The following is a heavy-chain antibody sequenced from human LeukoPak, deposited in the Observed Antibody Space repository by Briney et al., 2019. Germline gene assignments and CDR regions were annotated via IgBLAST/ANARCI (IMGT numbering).Heavy chain of an antibody. J-gene: IGHJ4*02. Sequence: KPSETLSLTCAVYGGTFSGYYWSWIRQSPGKGLEWIGEINPGGSTNYNPFLESRVIISVDTSKNQFSLKMDSVRAADTAVYYCAREDCSGGDCTSFDYWGQGNLVTVSS. D-gene: IGHD2-15*01. CDR1: GGTFSGYY. CDR3: AREDCSGGDCTSFDY. CDR2: INPGGST. V-gene: IGHV4-34*01.